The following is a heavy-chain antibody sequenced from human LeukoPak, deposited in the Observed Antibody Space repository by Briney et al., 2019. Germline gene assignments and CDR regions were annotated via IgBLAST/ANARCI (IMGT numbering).Heavy chain of an antibody. D-gene: IGHD3-9*01. V-gene: IGHV3-7*03. Sequence: GGSLRLSCAASGFTFSSYWMSWVRQAPGKGLEWVANIKQDGSEKYYVDSVKGRSTISRDNAKNSLYLQMNSLRAEDTAVYYCARRTYYDILTGYPHFDYWGQGTLVTVSS. CDR2: IKQDGSEK. CDR1: GFTFSSYW. CDR3: ARRTYYDILTGYPHFDY. J-gene: IGHJ4*02.